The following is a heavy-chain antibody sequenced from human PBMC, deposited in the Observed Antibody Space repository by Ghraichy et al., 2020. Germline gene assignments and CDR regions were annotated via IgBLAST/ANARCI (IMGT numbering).Heavy chain of an antibody. CDR2: INPSGGST. CDR3: ARDLVERELLRYYYYYGMDV. V-gene: IGHV1-46*01. J-gene: IGHJ6*02. Sequence: ASVKVSCKASGYTFTSYYMHWVRQAPGQGLEWMGIINPSGGSTSYAQKFQGRVTMTRDTSTSTVYMELSSLRSEDTAVYYCARDLVERELLRYYYYYGMDVWGQGTTVTVSS. CDR1: GYTFTSYY. D-gene: IGHD1-26*01.